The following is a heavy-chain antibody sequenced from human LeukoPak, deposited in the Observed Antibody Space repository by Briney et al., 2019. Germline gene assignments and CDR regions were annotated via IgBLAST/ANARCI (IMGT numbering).Heavy chain of an antibody. CDR2: IYYSGST. Sequence: SETLSLTCTVSGGSISSGGYYWSWIRQHPGKGLEWIGYIYYSGSTTYNPSLKSRVTISVDTSKNQFSLNVSSVTAADTAVYYCARHNIHIDGYYYFDYWGQGTLVTVSS. V-gene: IGHV4-61*08. CDR3: ARHNIHIDGYYYFDY. CDR1: GGSISSGGYY. D-gene: IGHD5-24*01. J-gene: IGHJ4*02.